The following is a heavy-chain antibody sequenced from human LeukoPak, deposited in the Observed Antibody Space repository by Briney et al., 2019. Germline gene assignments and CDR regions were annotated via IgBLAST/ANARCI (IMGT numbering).Heavy chain of an antibody. CDR1: GYSFTSYW. Sequence: PGGSLRLSCKGSGYSFTSYWIGCVRQMPGKGLEWMGIIYPGDSDTRYSPSFQGQVTISADKSISTAYLQWSSLKASDTAMYYCARSGFSIFGVVNQFDPWGQGTLVTVSS. D-gene: IGHD3-3*01. CDR2: IYPGDSDT. V-gene: IGHV5-51*01. J-gene: IGHJ5*02. CDR3: ARSGFSIFGVVNQFDP.